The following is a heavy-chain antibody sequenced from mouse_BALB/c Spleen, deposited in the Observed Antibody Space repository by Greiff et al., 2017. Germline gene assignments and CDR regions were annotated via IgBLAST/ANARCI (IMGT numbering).Heavy chain of an antibody. V-gene: IGHV6-6*02. CDR2: IRLKSNNYAT. CDR3: TRRGLDGSGYGVAY. D-gene: IGHD1-1*01. J-gene: IGHJ3*01. Sequence: EVKLVESGGGLVQPGGSMKLSCVASGFTFSNYWMNWVRQSPEKGLEWVAEIRLKSNNYATHYAESVKGRFTISRDDSKSSVYLQMNNLRAEDTGIYYCTRRGLDGSGYGVAYWGQGTLVTVSA. CDR1: GFTFSNYW.